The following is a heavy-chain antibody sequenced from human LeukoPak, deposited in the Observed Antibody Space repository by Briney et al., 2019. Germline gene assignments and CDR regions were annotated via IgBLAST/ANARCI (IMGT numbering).Heavy chain of an antibody. CDR3: AKPGSSGKYHNDYFDY. CDR1: GFTFSSYA. J-gene: IGHJ4*02. D-gene: IGHD3-10*01. V-gene: IGHV3-23*01. Sequence: GGSLRLSCAASGFTFSSYAMNWVRQAPGKGLEWVSGISGSGDSTYYADSVKGRFTISRDNSKNTLYLQMNSLRVEDTAVYYCAKPGSSGKYHNDYFDYCGQGTLVTVSS. CDR2: ISGSGDST.